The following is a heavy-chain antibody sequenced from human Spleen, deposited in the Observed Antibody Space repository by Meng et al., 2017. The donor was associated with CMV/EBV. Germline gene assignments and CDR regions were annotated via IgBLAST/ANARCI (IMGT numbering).Heavy chain of an antibody. J-gene: IGHJ5*02. D-gene: IGHD3-10*01. Sequence: CRGSVYCFTTSWFGWVRQMPGKGLEWMGIIYPGDSDTRYTPSFQGQVTISAEKSISTAYLQWSSMKASDTAMYYCARSMVRGVEFDPWGQGTLVTVSS. CDR3: ARSMVRGVEFDP. CDR1: VYCFTTSW. V-gene: IGHV5-51*01. CDR2: IYPGDSDT.